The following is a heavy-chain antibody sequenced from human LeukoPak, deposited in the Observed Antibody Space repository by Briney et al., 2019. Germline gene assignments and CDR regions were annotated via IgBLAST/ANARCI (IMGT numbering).Heavy chain of an antibody. V-gene: IGHV4-38-2*02. D-gene: IGHD6-19*01. CDR3: AREGTSGWYNY. J-gene: IGHJ4*02. CDR2: IYHSGRA. CDR1: GFSISSGYY. Sequence: PSETLSLTCAVSGFSISSGYYWGWIRQPPGKGLEWIGIIYHSGRAYYSPSLKSRVTISVDTSKNQFSLHLRSMTAADTAVYYCAREGTSGWYNYWGQGTLVTVSS.